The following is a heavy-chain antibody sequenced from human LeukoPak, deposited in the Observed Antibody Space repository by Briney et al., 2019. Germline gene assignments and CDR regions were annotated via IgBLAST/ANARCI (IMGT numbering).Heavy chain of an antibody. J-gene: IGHJ4*02. V-gene: IGHV4-34*01. CDR2: INHSGST. CDR1: GGSFSGYY. CDR3: ARGSLGIGNRYYFDY. Sequence: SETLSLTCAVYGGSFSGYYWSWIRQPPGKGLEWIGEINHSGSTNYNPSLKSRVTISVDTSKNQFSLKLSSVTAADTAVYYCARGSLGIGNRYYFDYWGQGTLVTVSS. D-gene: IGHD7-27*01.